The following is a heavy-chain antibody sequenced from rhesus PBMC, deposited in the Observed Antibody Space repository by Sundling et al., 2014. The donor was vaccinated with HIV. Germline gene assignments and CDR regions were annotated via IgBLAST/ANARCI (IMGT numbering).Heavy chain of an antibody. CDR3: AKREGSGNGFDS. CDR1: GFTFSGYS. Sequence: EVQLVETGGGLVQPGGSLKLSCAASGFTFSGYSMSWVRQAPGKGLEWVSNINSGGGTTYYADSVKGRFTISRDNSKNTLSLQMNSLRTEDTAVYYCAKREGSGNGFDSWGQGVVVTVSS. J-gene: IGHJ6*01. CDR2: INSGGGTT. D-gene: IGHD6-31*01. V-gene: IGHV3S42*01.